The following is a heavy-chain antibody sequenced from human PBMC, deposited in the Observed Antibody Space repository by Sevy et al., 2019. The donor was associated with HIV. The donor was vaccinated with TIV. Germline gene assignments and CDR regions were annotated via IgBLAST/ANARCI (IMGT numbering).Heavy chain of an antibody. V-gene: IGHV1-69*13. CDR1: GGTFSRDG. D-gene: IGHD6-19*01. CDR2: IISFFDMT. CDR3: ARGGGSGWYYFDS. J-gene: IGHJ4*02. Sequence: ASVKVSCKASGGTFSRDGISWVRQAPGQGLEWMGGIISFFDMTNYAQKFQGGVTITADESTSTVYMELSSLRFEDTAVYYCARGGGSGWYYFDSWGQRTLVTVSS.